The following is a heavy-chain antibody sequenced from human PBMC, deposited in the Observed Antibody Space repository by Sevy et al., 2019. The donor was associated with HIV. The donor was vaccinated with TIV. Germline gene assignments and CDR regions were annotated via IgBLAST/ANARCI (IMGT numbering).Heavy chain of an antibody. Sequence: GGSLRLSCSASGFTFSSYAMHWVRQAPGKGLEYVSAISSNGGSTYYADSVKGRFTISRDNSKNTLYLQMSSLRAEDTAAYYCGKDSGYYDSSGYLYWGQGTLVTVSS. J-gene: IGHJ4*02. D-gene: IGHD3-22*01. V-gene: IGHV3-64D*06. CDR1: GFTFSSYA. CDR3: GKDSGYYDSSGYLY. CDR2: ISSNGGST.